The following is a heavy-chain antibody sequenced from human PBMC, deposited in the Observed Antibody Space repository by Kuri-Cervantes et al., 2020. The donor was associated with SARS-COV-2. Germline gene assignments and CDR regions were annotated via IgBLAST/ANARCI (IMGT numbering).Heavy chain of an antibody. CDR3: ARGGGGSYCDFDY. V-gene: IGHV4-34*01. Sequence: SETLSLTCAVYGGSFSGYYWSWIRQPPGKGLEWIGEINHSGSTNYNPSLKSRVTISVDTSKNQFPLKLSSVTAADTAVYYCARGGGGSYCDFDYWGLGTMVTVSS. J-gene: IGHJ4*03. CDR2: INHSGST. CDR1: GGSFSGYY. D-gene: IGHD1-26*01.